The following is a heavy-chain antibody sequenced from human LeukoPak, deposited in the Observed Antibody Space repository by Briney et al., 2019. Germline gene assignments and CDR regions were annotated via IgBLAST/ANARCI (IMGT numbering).Heavy chain of an antibody. CDR2: IRSKAYGGTT. J-gene: IGHJ4*02. V-gene: IGHV3-49*04. Sequence: GGSLRLSCTASGFTFGDYAMSWVRQAPGKGLEWVGFIRSKAYGGTTEYAASVKGRFTISRDDSKSIAYLQMNSLKTEDTAVYYCTVARGRLLWFGEFLFDYWGQGTLVTVSS. CDR3: TVARGRLLWFGEFLFDY. CDR1: GFTFGDYA. D-gene: IGHD3-10*01.